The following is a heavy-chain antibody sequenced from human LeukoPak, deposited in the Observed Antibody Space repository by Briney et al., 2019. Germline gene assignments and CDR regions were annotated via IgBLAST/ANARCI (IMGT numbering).Heavy chain of an antibody. CDR1: GGSFSGYY. CDR2: INHSGST. J-gene: IGHJ6*03. CDR3: ARVHRHTVTTDYYYYMDV. D-gene: IGHD4-17*01. V-gene: IGHV4-34*01. Sequence: PSETLSLTCAVYGGSFSGYYWSWIRQPPGKGLEWIGEINHSGSTNYNPSLKSRVPISVDTSKNQFSLKLSSVTAADTAVYYCARVHRHTVTTDYYYYMDVWGKGTTVTVSS.